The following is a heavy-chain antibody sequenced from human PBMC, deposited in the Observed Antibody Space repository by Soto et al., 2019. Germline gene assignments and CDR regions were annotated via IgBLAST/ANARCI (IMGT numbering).Heavy chain of an antibody. V-gene: IGHV4-31*03. CDR1: GGSISSGGYY. CDR2: IYYSGST. CDR3: ARVTDYYDSSGYYYTWFDP. J-gene: IGHJ5*02. D-gene: IGHD3-22*01. Sequence: PSETLSLTCTVSGGSISSGGYYWSWIRQHPGKGLEWIGYIYYSGSTYYNPSLKSRVTISVDTSKNQFSLKLSSVTAADTAVYYCARVTDYYDSSGYYYTWFDPWGQGTLVTVS.